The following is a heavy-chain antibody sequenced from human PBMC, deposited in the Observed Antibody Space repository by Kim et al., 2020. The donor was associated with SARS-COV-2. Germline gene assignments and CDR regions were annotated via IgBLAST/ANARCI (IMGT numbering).Heavy chain of an antibody. CDR1: GFTFSSYA. V-gene: IGHV3-30*04. CDR2: ISYDGSNK. CDR3: ARDGRGARNIDY. J-gene: IGHJ4*02. D-gene: IGHD1-1*01. Sequence: GGSLRLSCAASGFTFSSYAMHWVRQAPGKGLEWVAVISYDGSNKYYADSVKGRFTISRDNSKNTLYLQMNSLRAEDTAVYYCARDGRGARNIDYWGQGTL.